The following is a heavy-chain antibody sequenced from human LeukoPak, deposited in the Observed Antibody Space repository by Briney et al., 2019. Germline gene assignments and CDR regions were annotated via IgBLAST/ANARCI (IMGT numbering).Heavy chain of an antibody. D-gene: IGHD2-2*01. J-gene: IGHJ3*02. V-gene: IGHV4-34*01. Sequence: SETLSLTCAVCGGSFSEYYWSWIRQSPGKGLEWIAEISRSGSINYNPSLKSRVTISVDASKKQFSLKMSSVTAADTAMYYCARVPTGRNVVAAAARMGWNGAFDIWGQGTMVTVSS. CDR1: GGSFSEYY. CDR2: ISRSGSI. CDR3: ARVPTGRNVVAAAARMGWNGAFDI.